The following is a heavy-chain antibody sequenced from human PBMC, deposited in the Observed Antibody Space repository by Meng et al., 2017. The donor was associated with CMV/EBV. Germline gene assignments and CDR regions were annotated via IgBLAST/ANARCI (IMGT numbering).Heavy chain of an antibody. CDR1: RFTVRTTY. V-gene: IGHV3-53*01. D-gene: IGHD1-7*01. J-gene: IGHJ4*02. CDR2: LYSEGTT. Sequence: ELKWVGSGVCSSPPGGYPGVSYAVPRFTVRTTYMRWFRQAPGKGLDVISVLYSEGTTDYAASVKGLFTISRDNSKNTLYHQMNSLRAEHTAMYYCARDGNYHGVWGQGTLVTVSS. CDR3: ARDGNYHGV.